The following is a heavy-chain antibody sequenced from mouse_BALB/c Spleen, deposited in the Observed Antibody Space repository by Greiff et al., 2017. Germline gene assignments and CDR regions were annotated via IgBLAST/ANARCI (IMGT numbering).Heavy chain of an antibody. CDR1: GFTFSSYY. V-gene: IGHV5-6-2*01. CDR3: ARRWLLNYAMDY. D-gene: IGHD2-3*01. CDR2: INSNGGST. Sequence: DVMLVESGGGLVKLGGSLKLSCAASGFTFSSYYMSWVRQTPEKRLELVAAINSNGGSTYYPDTVKGRFTISRDNAKNTLYLQMSSLKSEDTALYYCARRWLLNYAMDYWGQGTSVTVSS. J-gene: IGHJ4*01.